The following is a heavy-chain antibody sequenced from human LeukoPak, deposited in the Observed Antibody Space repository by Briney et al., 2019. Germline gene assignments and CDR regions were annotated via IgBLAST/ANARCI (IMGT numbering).Heavy chain of an antibody. V-gene: IGHV1-2*02. CDR3: ATLWFGEFNDAFDI. CDR1: GGTFSSYA. Sequence: ASVKVSCKASGGTFSSYAISWVRQAPGQGLEWMGWINPNSGGTNYAQKFQGRVTMTRDTSISTAYMELSRLRSDDTAVYYCATLWFGEFNDAFDIWGQGTMVTVSS. D-gene: IGHD3-10*01. CDR2: INPNSGGT. J-gene: IGHJ3*02.